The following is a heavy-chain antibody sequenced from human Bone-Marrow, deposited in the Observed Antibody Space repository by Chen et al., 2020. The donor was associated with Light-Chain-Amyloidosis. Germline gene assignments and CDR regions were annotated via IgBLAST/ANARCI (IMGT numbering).Heavy chain of an antibody. CDR3: AKDGNYAAYGWFDS. J-gene: IGHJ5*01. Sequence: EVQLVESGGGLVQPGGSLRLSCSASGFLFRSYAMSWVRQAPGKGLEWVAVCSGNGDNRYYADSVKGRFTISRDNSRNEVFLQMNSLRADDTAVYFCAKDGNYAAYGWFDSWGQGTLVTVSS. CDR1: GFLFRSYA. CDR2: CSGNGDNR. D-gene: IGHD3-10*01. V-gene: IGHV3-23*04.